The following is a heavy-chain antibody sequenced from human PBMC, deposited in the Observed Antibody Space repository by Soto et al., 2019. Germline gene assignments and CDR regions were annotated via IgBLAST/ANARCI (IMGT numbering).Heavy chain of an antibody. Sequence: ASVKVSCKASGGTFSSYAISWVRQAPGQGLEWMGGIIPIFGTANYAQKFQGRVTLTADKSTSTAYMELRSLRSEDTAGDYCASSGLAIAVAARPEIQYYYGMDVWGQGTTVTVSS. CDR2: IIPIFGTA. CDR3: ASSGLAIAVAARPEIQYYYGMDV. J-gene: IGHJ6*02. CDR1: GGTFSSYA. V-gene: IGHV1-69*06. D-gene: IGHD6-19*01.